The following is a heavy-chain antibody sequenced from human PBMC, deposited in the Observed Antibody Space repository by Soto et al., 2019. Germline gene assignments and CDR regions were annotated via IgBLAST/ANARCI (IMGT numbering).Heavy chain of an antibody. V-gene: IGHV1-8*01. CDR1: GYTFTDYD. Sequence: QVQLVQSGAEVRRPGTSVMVSCKTSGYTFTDYDINWVRQAPGQGLEWMGWMNPNSGNTGYAQKFEGRVSMTRNTATSTDYMDLSSLSSEDTAIYYCARDSSTTNHVWGQGTMVTVSS. D-gene: IGHD2-2*01. CDR2: MNPNSGNT. CDR3: ARDSSTTNHV. J-gene: IGHJ3*01.